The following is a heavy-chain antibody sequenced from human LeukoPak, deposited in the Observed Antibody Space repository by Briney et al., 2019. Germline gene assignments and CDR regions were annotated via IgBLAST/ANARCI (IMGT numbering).Heavy chain of an antibody. J-gene: IGHJ4*02. CDR2: IRYDGSNK. CDR3: AKDGSGSYYIFDY. V-gene: IGHV3-30*02. CDR1: GFTFSSYG. Sequence: PGGSLRLSCAASGFTFSSYGMHWVRQAPGKGLEGVAFIRYDGSNKYYADSVKGRFTISRDNSKNTLYLQMNSLRAEDTAVYYCAKDGSGSYYIFDYWGQGTLVTVSS. D-gene: IGHD3-10*01.